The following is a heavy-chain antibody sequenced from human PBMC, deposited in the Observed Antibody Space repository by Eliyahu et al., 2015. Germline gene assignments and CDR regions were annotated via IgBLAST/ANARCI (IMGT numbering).Heavy chain of an antibody. CDR3: ARPQQGDIVVETSYYYYMDV. D-gene: IGHD2-15*01. Sequence: EVQLVESGGGLVKPGGSLRLSCAASGFTFXSXXLTWGRQAPGKGLXWVSSISSSSSYIYYADSVKGRFTISRDNAKNSLYLQMNSLRAEDTAVYYCARPQQGDIVVETSYYYYMDVWGKGTTVTVSS. CDR1: GFTFXSXX. V-gene: IGHV3-21*01. J-gene: IGHJ6*03. CDR2: ISSSSSYI.